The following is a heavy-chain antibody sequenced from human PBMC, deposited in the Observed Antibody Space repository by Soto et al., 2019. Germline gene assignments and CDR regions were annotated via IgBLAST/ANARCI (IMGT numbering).Heavy chain of an antibody. Sequence: QVQLQQWGAGLLKPSETLSLTCAVYGGSFSGYYWSWIRKPPGQGMEGIGEINHSGSTNYNPSLKSRVTISVDTSKHQFSLKLSSVTAADTAVYYCASDSWGSWYSLDYWGQGTLVTVSS. J-gene: IGHJ4*02. D-gene: IGHD6-13*01. CDR1: GGSFSGYY. CDR2: INHSGST. V-gene: IGHV4-34*01. CDR3: ASDSWGSWYSLDY.